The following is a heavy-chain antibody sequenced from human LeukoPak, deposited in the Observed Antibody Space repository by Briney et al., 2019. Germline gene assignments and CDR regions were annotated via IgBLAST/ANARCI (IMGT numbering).Heavy chain of an antibody. CDR3: ASKHYDLWTGYFSGSDY. V-gene: IGHV4-34*01. CDR2: INHRKST. D-gene: IGHD3-3*01. J-gene: IGHJ4*02. Sequence: SETLTLTCGVSGGSFSGYYWNWIRQPPGKGLEWIGEINHRKSTNYSPSLKSRVTISMDTSKNQFSLMLRSVTAADTAVYYCASKHYDLWTGYFSGSDYWGRGLLVTVSS. CDR1: GGSFSGYY.